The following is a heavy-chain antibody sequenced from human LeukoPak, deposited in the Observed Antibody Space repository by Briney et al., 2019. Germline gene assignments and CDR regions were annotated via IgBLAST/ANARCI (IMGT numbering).Heavy chain of an antibody. J-gene: IGHJ4*02. CDR3: ARGIGVPGGDY. CDR2: IIPIFGTA. V-gene: IGHV1-69*05. D-gene: IGHD1-1*01. CDR1: GYTFTSYG. Sequence: GASVKVSCKASGYTFTSYGISWVRQAPGQGLEWMGGIIPIFGTANYAQKFQGRVTITRNTSISTAYMELSSLRSEDTAVYYCARGIGVPGGDYWGQGTLVTVSS.